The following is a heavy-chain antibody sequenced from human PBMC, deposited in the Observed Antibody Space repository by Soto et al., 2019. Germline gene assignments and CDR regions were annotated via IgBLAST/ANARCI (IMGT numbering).Heavy chain of an antibody. Sequence: ASVKVSCKASGFTFTSSAVQWVRQARGQRLEWIGWIVVGSGNTNYAQKFQERVTITRDMSTSTAYMELSSLRSEDTAVYYCAADPAYYDSSEIWGQGTLVTVSS. CDR1: GFTFTSSA. CDR2: IVVGSGNT. J-gene: IGHJ4*02. CDR3: AADPAYYDSSEI. V-gene: IGHV1-58*01. D-gene: IGHD3-22*01.